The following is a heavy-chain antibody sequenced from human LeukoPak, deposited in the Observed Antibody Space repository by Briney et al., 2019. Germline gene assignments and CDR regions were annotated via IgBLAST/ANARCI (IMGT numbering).Heavy chain of an antibody. V-gene: IGHV4-59*01. D-gene: IGHD4-17*01. J-gene: IGHJ4*02. Sequence: PSETLSLTCTVSGGSISSYYWSWIRQPPGKGLEWIGYIYYSGSTNYNPSLKSRVTISVDTSKNQFSLKLSSVTAADTAVYYCARGTTVTTLRFDYWGQGTLVTVSS. CDR3: ARGTTVTTLRFDY. CDR1: GGSISSYY. CDR2: IYYSGST.